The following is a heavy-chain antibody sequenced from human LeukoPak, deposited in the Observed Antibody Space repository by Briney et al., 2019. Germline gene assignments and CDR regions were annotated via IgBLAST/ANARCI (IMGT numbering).Heavy chain of an antibody. CDR2: MNPNSGNT. D-gene: IGHD6-19*01. CDR1: GYTFTSYD. V-gene: IGHV1-8*01. CDR3: ARGEWLANAFDI. Sequence: ASVKVSFKASGYTFTSYDINWVRQATGQALEWMGWMNPNSGNTGYAQKFQGRVTMTRNTSTSTAYMELSSLRSEDTAVYYCARGEWLANAFDIWGQGTMVTVSS. J-gene: IGHJ3*02.